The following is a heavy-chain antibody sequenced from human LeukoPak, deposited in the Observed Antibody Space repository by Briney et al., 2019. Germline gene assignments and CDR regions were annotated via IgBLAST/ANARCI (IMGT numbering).Heavy chain of an antibody. D-gene: IGHD3-22*01. Sequence: GRSLRLSCAASGFTFCSYAMHWVRQAPGKGLEWVAVISYDGSNKYYADSVKGRFTISRDNSKNTLYLQMNSLRAEDTAVYYCAAASITMIVTHWGQGTLVTVSS. J-gene: IGHJ4*02. CDR1: GFTFCSYA. CDR3: AAASITMIVTH. CDR2: ISYDGSNK. V-gene: IGHV3-30-3*01.